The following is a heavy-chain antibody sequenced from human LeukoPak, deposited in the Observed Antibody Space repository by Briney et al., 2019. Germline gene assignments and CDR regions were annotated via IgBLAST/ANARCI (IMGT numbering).Heavy chain of an antibody. D-gene: IGHD3-22*01. CDR1: GGSFSGYY. CDR2: INHSGST. V-gene: IGHV4-34*01. Sequence: SETLSLTCAVYGGSFSGYYWSWIRQPPGKGLERIGEINHSGSTNYNPSLKSRVTISVDTSKNQFSLKLSSVTAADTAVYYCARFEGLYDSSGYNWYFDLWGRGTLVTVSS. CDR3: ARFEGLYDSSGYNWYFDL. J-gene: IGHJ2*01.